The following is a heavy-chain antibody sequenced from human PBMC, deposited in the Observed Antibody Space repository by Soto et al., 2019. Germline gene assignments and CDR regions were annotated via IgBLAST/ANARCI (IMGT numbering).Heavy chain of an antibody. CDR2: IGPKSGDT. J-gene: IGHJ4*02. Sequence: QVQLVQSGAEVKESGASVKVSCKASGYTFSGYYIHWVRQAPGQAPEWVGEIGPKSGDTRYAQKFQGRVTMTKDTSITTVYMELRNLSPDDTAVYFCGRGRSGEIVIFYWGQGTLFTVHS. D-gene: IGHD5-12*01. CDR1: GYTFSGYY. CDR3: GRGRSGEIVIFY. V-gene: IGHV1-2*02.